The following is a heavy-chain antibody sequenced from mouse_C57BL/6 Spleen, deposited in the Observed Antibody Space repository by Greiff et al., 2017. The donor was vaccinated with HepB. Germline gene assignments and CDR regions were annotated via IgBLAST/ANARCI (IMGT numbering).Heavy chain of an antibody. CDR1: GYTFTSYW. Sequence: VQLQQPGAELVRPGSSVKLSCKASGYTFTSYWMDWVKQRPGQGLEWIGNIYPSDSETHYNQKFKDKATLTVDKSSSTAYMQLSRLTSEDAAVYFCARKGRCHSWFAYWGKGTLVTVSA. J-gene: IGHJ3*01. V-gene: IGHV1-61*01. D-gene: IGHD6-1*01. CDR3: ARKGRCHSWFAY. CDR2: IYPSDSET.